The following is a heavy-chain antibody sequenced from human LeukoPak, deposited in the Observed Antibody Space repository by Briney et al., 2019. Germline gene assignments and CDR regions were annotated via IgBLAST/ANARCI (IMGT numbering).Heavy chain of an antibody. CDR3: ARIKSGIDF. CDR1: GFTASTNY. D-gene: IGHD1-26*01. Sequence: GGSLRLSCAASGFTASTNYMTWVRQAPGKGLEWVSVIYGGGNTYYADSVKGRFTISRDNSKNTLYLQMNSLRAEDTAVYYCARIKSGIDFWGQGTTVTVSS. J-gene: IGHJ6*02. CDR2: IYGGGNT. V-gene: IGHV3-53*01.